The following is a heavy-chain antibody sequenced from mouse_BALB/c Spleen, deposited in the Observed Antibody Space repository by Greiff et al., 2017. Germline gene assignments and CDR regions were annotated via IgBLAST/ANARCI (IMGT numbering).Heavy chain of an antibody. Sequence: QVQLQQSGPGLVQPSQSLSITCTVSGFSLTSYGVHWVRQSPGKGLEWLGVIWSGGSTDYNAAFISRLSISKDNSKSQVFFKMNSLQANDTAIYYCARETTATGRFAYWGQGTLVTVSA. CDR2: IWSGGST. J-gene: IGHJ3*01. CDR1: GFSLTSYG. D-gene: IGHD1-2*01. CDR3: ARETTATGRFAY. V-gene: IGHV2-2*02.